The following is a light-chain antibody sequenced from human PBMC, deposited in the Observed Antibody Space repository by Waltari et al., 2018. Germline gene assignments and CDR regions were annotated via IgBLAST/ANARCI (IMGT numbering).Light chain of an antibody. V-gene: IGKV1-12*01. CDR3: QQANNFPRT. CDR2: SAS. CDR1: QNIGSW. Sequence: DIQMTQSPSFVSAFGGDRVTISCRASQNIGSWLAWYQQKPGQAPKLLIYSASSLQSGVPSRFSGTGSGTDFTLTISSLQPEDFATYYCQQANNFPRTFGQGTKVEI. J-gene: IGKJ1*01.